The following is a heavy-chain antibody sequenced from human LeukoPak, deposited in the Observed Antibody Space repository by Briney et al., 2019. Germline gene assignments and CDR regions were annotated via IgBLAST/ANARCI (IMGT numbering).Heavy chain of an antibody. V-gene: IGHV3-48*04. CDR3: AKGPGTYNPQYLDY. J-gene: IGHJ4*02. CDR2: ISSSSSTI. CDR1: EFTFSSYS. Sequence: GGSLRLSCAASEFTFSSYSMNWVRQAPGKGLEWVSYISSSSSTIYYADSVKGRFTISRDNAKNSLYLQMNSLRAEDTAVYYCAKGPGTYNPQYLDYWGQGTLVTVSS. D-gene: IGHD1-26*01.